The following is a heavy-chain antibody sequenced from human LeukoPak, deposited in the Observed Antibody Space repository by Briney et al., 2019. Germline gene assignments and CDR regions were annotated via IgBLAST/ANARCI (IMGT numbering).Heavy chain of an antibody. V-gene: IGHV4-59*01. Sequence: PSETLSLTCTVSGGSISSYYWSWIRQPPGKGLEWIGYIDYSGSINYSPSLKSRVTISVDTSKNQFSLKLSSVTAADTAVYYCARGRSRTIFGVVNLYYFDYWGQGTLVTVSS. CDR3: ARGRSRTIFGVVNLYYFDY. J-gene: IGHJ4*02. CDR1: GGSISSYY. CDR2: IDYSGSI. D-gene: IGHD3-3*01.